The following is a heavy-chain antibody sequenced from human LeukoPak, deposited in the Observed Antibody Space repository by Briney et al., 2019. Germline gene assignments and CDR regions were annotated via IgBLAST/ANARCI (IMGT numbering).Heavy chain of an antibody. CDR1: GYTFTGYY. V-gene: IGHV1-2*02. D-gene: IGHD4-11*01. J-gene: IGHJ4*02. CDR2: INPNSGGT. CDR3: ASGDDYSNYWYY. Sequence: ASVKVSCKASGYTFTGYYMHWARQAPGQGLEWMGWINPNSGGTNYAQKFQGRVTMTRDTSISTAYMELNRLRSDDTAVYYCASGDDYSNYWYYWGQGTLVTVSS.